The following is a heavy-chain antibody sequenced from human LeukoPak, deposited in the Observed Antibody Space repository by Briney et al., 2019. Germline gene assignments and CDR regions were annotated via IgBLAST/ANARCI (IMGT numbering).Heavy chain of an antibody. J-gene: IGHJ6*02. V-gene: IGHV4-59*08. CDR1: GGSISPYY. Sequence: SETRSLTCTVSGGSISPYYWSWIRQPPGKGLEWIGYIYYSGSTNYNPSLKSRVTISVDTSKNQFSLKLSSVTAADTAVYYCARHVVVVGNDCYYYGMDVWGQGTTVTVSS. D-gene: IGHD3-22*01. CDR2: IYYSGST. CDR3: ARHVVVVGNDCYYYGMDV.